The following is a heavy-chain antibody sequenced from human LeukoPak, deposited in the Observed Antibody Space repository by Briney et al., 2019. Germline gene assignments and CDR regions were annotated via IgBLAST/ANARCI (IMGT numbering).Heavy chain of an antibody. Sequence: PGGSLRLPCAASGFTFDDYAMHWVRQAPGKGLEWVSGISWNSGSIGYADSVKGRFTISRDNAKNSLYLQMNSLRAEDTALYYCAKAETGYYYVIGYFQHWGQGTLVTASS. CDR3: AKAETGYYYVIGYFQH. CDR1: GFTFDDYA. CDR2: ISWNSGSI. V-gene: IGHV3-9*01. J-gene: IGHJ1*01. D-gene: IGHD3-22*01.